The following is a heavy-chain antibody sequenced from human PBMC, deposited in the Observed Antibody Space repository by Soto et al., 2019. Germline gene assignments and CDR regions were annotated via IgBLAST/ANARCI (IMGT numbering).Heavy chain of an antibody. V-gene: IGHV3-11*06. Sequence: QVQLVDSGGNLVKPGGSLRLSCAASGFTLSDFYMSWVRQAPGKGLGWVAYISGSGTYTNYADSVKGRFTVSRDNSKNSLYLQMNSLRAEDTAVYYCARDLAAEWYFDYWGQGTLVSVSS. CDR1: GFTLSDFY. D-gene: IGHD3-3*01. J-gene: IGHJ4*02. CDR2: ISGSGTYT. CDR3: ARDLAAEWYFDY.